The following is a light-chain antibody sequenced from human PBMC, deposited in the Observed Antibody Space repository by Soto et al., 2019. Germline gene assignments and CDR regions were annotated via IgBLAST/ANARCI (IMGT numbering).Light chain of an antibody. CDR3: QQRYSTPWT. CDR1: QSISSY. J-gene: IGKJ1*01. Sequence: DIQMTQSPSSLSASVGDRVTITCRASQSISSYVNWYQQKPGKAPKLLIYAASSLQSGVPSRFSGSGSGTDFALTISSLHPEDCATYDSQQRYSTPWTFGEGTKVEIK. V-gene: IGKV1-39*01. CDR2: AAS.